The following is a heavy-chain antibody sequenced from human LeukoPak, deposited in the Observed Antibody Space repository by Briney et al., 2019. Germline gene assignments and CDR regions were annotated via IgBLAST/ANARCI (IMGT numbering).Heavy chain of an antibody. CDR1: GFTFSSSG. CDR3: ARDRIAVAGTDAFDI. J-gene: IGHJ3*02. CDR2: IRYDGSNK. D-gene: IGHD6-19*01. Sequence: PGGSLRLSCAASGFTFSSSGMHWVRQAPGKGLEWVTFIRYDGSNKYYADSVKGRFTISRDNSKNTLYLQMNSLRAEDTAVYYCARDRIAVAGTDAFDIWGQGTMVTVSS. V-gene: IGHV3-30*02.